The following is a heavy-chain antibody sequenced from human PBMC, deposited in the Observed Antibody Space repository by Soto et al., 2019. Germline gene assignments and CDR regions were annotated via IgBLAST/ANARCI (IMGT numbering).Heavy chain of an antibody. Sequence: AGSLRLSCAVSGFTFSNFPMSWVRQAPGKGLEWVSLISLINTATYYADSVKGRFTISRDNSKNTLYLQMNSLRAEDRAIYFCARREAVAGANDYWGQGTLVTVSS. D-gene: IGHD6-19*01. CDR1: GFTFSNFP. CDR3: ARREAVAGANDY. V-gene: IGHV3-23*01. J-gene: IGHJ4*02. CDR2: ISLINTAT.